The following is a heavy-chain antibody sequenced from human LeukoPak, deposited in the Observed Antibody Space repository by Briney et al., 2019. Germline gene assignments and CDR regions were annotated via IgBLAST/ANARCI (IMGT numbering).Heavy chain of an antibody. CDR1: GYTFAGYY. CDR2: INPNSGGT. J-gene: IGHJ5*02. Sequence: GASVKVSCKASGYTFAGYYMHWVRQAPGQGLEWMGWINPNSGGTNYAQKFQGRVTMTRDTSISTAYMELSRLRSDDTAVYYCARVGGYDLNWFDPWGQGTLVTVSS. V-gene: IGHV1-2*02. CDR3: ARVGGYDLNWFDP. D-gene: IGHD5-12*01.